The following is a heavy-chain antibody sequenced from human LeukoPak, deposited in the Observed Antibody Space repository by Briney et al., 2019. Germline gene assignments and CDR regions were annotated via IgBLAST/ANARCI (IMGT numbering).Heavy chain of an antibody. J-gene: IGHJ3*02. V-gene: IGHV3-21*01. CDR3: ARDSYDAFDI. CDR2: ISRSTGNI. Sequence: PGGSLRLSCAVSGFTFSIYNMHWVRHAPGKGLEWVSSISRSTGNIDSAESVKGRFTISRDNAKNSLYLQMNSVRAEDTAVYYCARDSYDAFDIWGQGTMVTASS. D-gene: IGHD1-26*01. CDR1: GFTFSIYN.